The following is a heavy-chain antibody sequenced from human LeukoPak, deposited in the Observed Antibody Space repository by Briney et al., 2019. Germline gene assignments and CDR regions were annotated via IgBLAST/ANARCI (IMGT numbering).Heavy chain of an antibody. CDR1: GFTFSSYA. CDR2: INGSGGRT. J-gene: IGHJ3*01. Sequence: PGGSLRLSCAASGFTFSSYAMSWVRQAPGKGLEWVSGINGSGGRTYYADSVRGRFTVSRDNAKNTLYLQMNSLRVEDTAVYYCARVIGWDEPFDLWGHGTLVTVSS. D-gene: IGHD1-26*01. CDR3: ARVIGWDEPFDL. V-gene: IGHV3-23*01.